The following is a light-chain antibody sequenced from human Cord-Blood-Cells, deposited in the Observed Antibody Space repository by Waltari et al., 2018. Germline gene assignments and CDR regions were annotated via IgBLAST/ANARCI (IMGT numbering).Light chain of an antibody. Sequence: EIVMTQSPATLSVSPGERATLSCRASLSVSSNLAWYQPKPGQAPRLLIYGASTRASGIPARFSGSGSGTEFTLSIRSLQSEDFAVYYCQQYNNWPITFGQGTRLEIK. V-gene: IGKV3-15*01. J-gene: IGKJ5*01. CDR3: QQYNNWPIT. CDR1: LSVSSN. CDR2: GAS.